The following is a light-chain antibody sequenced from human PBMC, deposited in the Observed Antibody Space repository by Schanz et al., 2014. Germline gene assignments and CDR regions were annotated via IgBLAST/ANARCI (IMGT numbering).Light chain of an antibody. CDR2: DVS. CDR3: CLYAGSYVL. Sequence: QSALTQPPSASGSPGQSTTISCTGTSSDVGGYNFVSWYQQHPGKAPKLMISDVSNRPSGVSDRFSGSNSGNAASLTVSGLQAEDEADYYCCLYAGSYVLFGGGTKLTVL. J-gene: IGLJ2*01. CDR1: SSDVGGYNF. V-gene: IGLV2-14*03.